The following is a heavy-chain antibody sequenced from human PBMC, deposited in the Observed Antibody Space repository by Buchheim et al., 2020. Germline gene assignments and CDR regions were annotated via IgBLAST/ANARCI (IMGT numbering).Heavy chain of an antibody. Sequence: QVQLQESGPGLVKPSETLSLTCTVSGGSMSGYYWSWIRQPPGKGLEWIGYIYYSGGTRYNPSLKSRVTMSVDTSKNQFCLKLSSVTAADTALYYCARLISKVGDYYYYAMDVWGQGTT. D-gene: IGHD4-17*01. CDR3: ARLISKVGDYYYYAMDV. CDR1: GGSMSGYY. V-gene: IGHV4-59*01. CDR2: IYYSGGT. J-gene: IGHJ6*02.